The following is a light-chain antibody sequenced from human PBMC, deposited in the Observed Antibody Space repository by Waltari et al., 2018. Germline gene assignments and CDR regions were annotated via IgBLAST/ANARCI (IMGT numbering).Light chain of an antibody. J-gene: IGLJ2*01. CDR1: SLRRYY. V-gene: IGLV3-19*01. Sequence: SSELTQDPAVSVAMGQTVRITCQGDSLRRYYASWYQQRPGQAPKLVMYDKNNRPSGVPDRFSGSNSHNTASLTITGAQAEDEASDYCHSRDASGVGGSFGGGTKLTVL. CDR3: HSRDASGVGGS. CDR2: DKN.